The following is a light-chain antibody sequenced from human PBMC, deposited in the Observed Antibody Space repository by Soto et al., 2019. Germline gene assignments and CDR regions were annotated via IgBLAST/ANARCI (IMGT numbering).Light chain of an antibody. CDR3: QQYYSTPGT. CDR1: QSVLYSSNNKNY. J-gene: IGKJ2*01. Sequence: DIVMTQSPDSLAVSLGERATINCKSSQSVLYSSNNKNYLAWYQQKPGQPPKLLIYWASTRESGVPDRFSGSGSGTVFTLTISILQAEDVAVYYCQQYYSTPGTFGQGTKLEIK. CDR2: WAS. V-gene: IGKV4-1*01.